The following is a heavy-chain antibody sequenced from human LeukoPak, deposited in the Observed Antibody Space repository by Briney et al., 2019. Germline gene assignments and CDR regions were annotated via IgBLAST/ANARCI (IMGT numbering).Heavy chain of an antibody. CDR3: ARDWAAADAFDI. J-gene: IGHJ3*02. CDR1: GFTFSSYS. V-gene: IGHV3-21*01. CDR2: MSSSSTYI. Sequence: PGGSLRLSCAASGFTFSSYSMKWVRQAPGKGLEWVSSMSSSSTYIHYADSVKGRFTISRDNAKNSLYLQMNSLRAEDTAVYYCARDWAAADAFDIWGQGTMVTVSS. D-gene: IGHD6-13*01.